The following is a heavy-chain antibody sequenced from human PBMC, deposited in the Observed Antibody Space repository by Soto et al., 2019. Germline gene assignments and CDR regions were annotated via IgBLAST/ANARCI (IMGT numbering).Heavy chain of an antibody. Sequence: QLQLQESGSGLVKPSQTLSLTCAVSGGSISSGGYSWSWIRQPPGKGLEWIGYIYHRWSTYYNPSLKSRVTISVDRSKNQFSLKLSSVAAADTAVYYCVGGDKVVAVDYWGQGTLVTVSS. J-gene: IGHJ4*02. CDR2: IYHRWST. V-gene: IGHV4-30-2*01. CDR1: GGSISSGGYS. CDR3: VGGDKVVAVDY. D-gene: IGHD2-15*01.